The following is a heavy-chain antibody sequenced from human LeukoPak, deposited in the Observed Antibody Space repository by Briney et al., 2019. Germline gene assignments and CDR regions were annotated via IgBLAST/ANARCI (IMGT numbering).Heavy chain of an antibody. J-gene: IGHJ4*02. CDR2: FDPEDGET. CDR3: ATIRGYSYGGYFDS. CDR1: GYTRSELA. Sequence: ASVKVSCKVSGYTRSELAMHWVRQAPGKGLEWRGGFDPEDGETIYAQKLQGRVTMSEDTTTDTAYMELSSLRSEDTAMYYCATIRGYSYGGYFDSWGQGALVSVSS. V-gene: IGHV1-24*01. D-gene: IGHD5-18*01.